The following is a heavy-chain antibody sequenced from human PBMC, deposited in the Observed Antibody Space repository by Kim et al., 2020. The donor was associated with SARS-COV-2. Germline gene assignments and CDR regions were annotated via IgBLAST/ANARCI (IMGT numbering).Heavy chain of an antibody. CDR3: AGRGMIRESAIDY. V-gene: IGHV4-34*01. CDR2: INHSGST. Sequence: SETLSLTCAVSVGSFSDYYWTWIRQSQGKGLEWIGEINHSGSTNYNPSLKSRVTISVDTSKNQFFLQLSAVTAADTAVYYCAGRGMIRESAIDYWGQGTLVTVSS. CDR1: VGSFSDYY. J-gene: IGHJ4*02. D-gene: IGHD3-10*01.